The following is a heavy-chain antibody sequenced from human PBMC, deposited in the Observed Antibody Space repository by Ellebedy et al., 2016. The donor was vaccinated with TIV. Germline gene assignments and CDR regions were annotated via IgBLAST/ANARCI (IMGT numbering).Heavy chain of an antibody. CDR1: GYSFTNYW. V-gene: IGHV5-51*01. J-gene: IGHJ4*02. CDR3: VRLETSYFDY. CDR2: TYPGDSNT. Sequence: GESLKISWKGSGYSFTNYWIGWVRQMPGKGLEWMGITYPGDSNTQYSPSFQGQGRVTIPADKSISPAYLQWSSLEASDTALYYCVRLETSYFDYWGQGTLVTVSS.